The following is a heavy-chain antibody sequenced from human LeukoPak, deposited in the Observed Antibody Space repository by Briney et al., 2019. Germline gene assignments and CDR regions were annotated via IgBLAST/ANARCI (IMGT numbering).Heavy chain of an antibody. J-gene: IGHJ4*02. Sequence: GGSLRLSCAASGFTFSSYAMNWVRQAPGKGLEWVAVTSNDGRNKYYADSVKGRFTISRDNSKNTLYLQMNSLRAEDTAVYYCARDLDFWSYTTGFDYWGQGTLVTVSS. V-gene: IGHV3-30*04. CDR2: TSNDGRNK. CDR3: ARDLDFWSYTTGFDY. D-gene: IGHD3-3*01. CDR1: GFTFSSYA.